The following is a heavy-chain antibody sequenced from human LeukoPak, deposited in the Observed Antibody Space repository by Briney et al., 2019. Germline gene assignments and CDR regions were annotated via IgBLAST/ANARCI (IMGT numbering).Heavy chain of an antibody. D-gene: IGHD3-16*02. CDR3: ARNPSYGSATTYRWFDP. CDR1: GYTFTSYA. CDR2: INTNTGNP. V-gene: IGHV7-4-1*02. Sequence: ASVKVSCKASGYTFTSYAMNWVRQAPGRGLEWMGWINTNTGNPTYAQGFTGRFVFSLDTSVSTAYLQISSLKAEDTAVYYCARNPSYGSATTYRWFDPWGQGTLVTVSS. J-gene: IGHJ5*02.